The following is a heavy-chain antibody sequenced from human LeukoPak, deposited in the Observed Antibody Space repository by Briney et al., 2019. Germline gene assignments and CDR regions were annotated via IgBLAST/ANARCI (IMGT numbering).Heavy chain of an antibody. J-gene: IGHJ4*02. Sequence: MPGRSLRLSCTASAFTFSIYNMNWVRQAPGKGLEWVALISSSSGYLYYTDSVKGRFAISRDNAKNSLYLRMNSLRAEDTAVYYCARGSEWEPLYYFDYWGQGNLVTVSS. CDR1: AFTFSIYN. D-gene: IGHD1-26*01. CDR3: ARGSEWEPLYYFDY. CDR2: ISSSSGYL. V-gene: IGHV3-21*01.